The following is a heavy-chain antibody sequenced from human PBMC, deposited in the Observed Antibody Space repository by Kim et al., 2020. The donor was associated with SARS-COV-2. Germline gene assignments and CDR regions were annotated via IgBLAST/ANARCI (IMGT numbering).Heavy chain of an antibody. Sequence: WCNGYAVSVKSRITTNPDTSKNQFSLQLNSVTPEDTAVYYCARTWARYMAVWGEGTTVTVSS. J-gene: IGHJ6*03. V-gene: IGHV6-1*01. CDR2: WCN. CDR3: ARTWARYMAV. D-gene: IGHD1-26*01.